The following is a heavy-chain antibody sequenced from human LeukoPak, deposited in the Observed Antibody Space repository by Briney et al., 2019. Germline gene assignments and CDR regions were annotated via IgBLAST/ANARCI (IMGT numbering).Heavy chain of an antibody. V-gene: IGHV1-24*01. Sequence: ASVKVSCKVSGYTLTELSMHWVRQAPGQGLEWMGWISARLGNRKYVQKFQDRLTMTADTSTDTAYMELRSLRSDDTAVYYCARGIYCSAGSCPFHFDYWGQGTLVTVSS. CDR3: ARGIYCSAGSCPFHFDY. CDR2: ISARLGNR. D-gene: IGHD2-15*01. J-gene: IGHJ4*02. CDR1: GYTLTELS.